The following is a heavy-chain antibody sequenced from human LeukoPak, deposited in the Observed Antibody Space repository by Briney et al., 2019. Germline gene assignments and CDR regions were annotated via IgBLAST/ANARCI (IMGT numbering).Heavy chain of an antibody. CDR1: GFTFSNSA. D-gene: IGHD2-2*01. V-gene: IGHV3-23*01. Sequence: PGGSLRLSCAASGFTFSNSAMSWVRQAPGKGLEWVSAISGSGGSTYYADSVKGRFTISRDNSKNTLYLQMNSLRAEDTAVYYCAKDASRYCSSTSCYGKFDYWGQGTLVTVSS. CDR2: ISGSGGST. CDR3: AKDASRYCSSTSCYGKFDY. J-gene: IGHJ4*02.